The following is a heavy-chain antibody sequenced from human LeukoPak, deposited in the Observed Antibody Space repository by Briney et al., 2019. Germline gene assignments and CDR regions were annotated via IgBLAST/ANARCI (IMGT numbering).Heavy chain of an antibody. V-gene: IGHV3-33*01. J-gene: IGHJ4*02. CDR3: ARHVVAVGFDY. Sequence: GGSLRLSCAASGFTFGSYGIHWVRQAPGKGLEWVTFIRYDGSHKYYADSVKGRFTISRDNAKNSLYLQMNSLRAEDTAVYYCARHVVAVGFDYWGQGTLVTVSS. CDR1: GFTFGSYG. D-gene: IGHD3-22*01. CDR2: IRYDGSHK.